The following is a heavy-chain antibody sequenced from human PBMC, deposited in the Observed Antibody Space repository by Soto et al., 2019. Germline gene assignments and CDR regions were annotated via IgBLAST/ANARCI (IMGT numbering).Heavy chain of an antibody. CDR3: AREKRTGDSSRSSFHV. Sequence: SLRLSCAASGFSFSSYAMHWVRQAPGKGLEWVAVISFAGTNTHYADSVKDRFTISRDNSKNTVYLHMVSLRPEDTSVYSCAREKRTGDSSRSSFHVWGQAPMVTV. CDR2: ISFAGTNT. CDR1: GFSFSSYA. V-gene: IGHV3-30-3*01. D-gene: IGHD7-27*01. J-gene: IGHJ3*01.